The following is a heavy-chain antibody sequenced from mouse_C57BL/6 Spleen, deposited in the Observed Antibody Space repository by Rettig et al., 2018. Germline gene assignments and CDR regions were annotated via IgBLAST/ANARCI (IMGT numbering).Heavy chain of an antibody. V-gene: IGHV1-76*01. Sequence: QVQLKQSGAELVRPGASVKLSCKASGYTFTDYYINWVKQRPGQGLEWIARIYPGSGNTYYNEKFKGKATLTAEKSSSTAYMQLSSLTSEDSAVYFCARSIYDGYYGYWGQGTTFTVSS. CDR1: GYTFTDYY. D-gene: IGHD2-3*01. J-gene: IGHJ2*01. CDR3: ARSIYDGYYGY. CDR2: IYPGSGNT.